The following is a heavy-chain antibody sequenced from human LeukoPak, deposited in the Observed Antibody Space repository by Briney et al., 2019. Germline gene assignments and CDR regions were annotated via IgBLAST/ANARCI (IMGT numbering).Heavy chain of an antibody. CDR1: GGSISSYY. D-gene: IGHD3-3*01. Sequence: SETLSLTCTVSGGSISSYYWSWIRQPARKGLEWIGRIYTSGSTNYNPSLKSRVTMSVDTSKNQFSLKLSSVTAADTAVYYCARGRYDFWSGYYLDYWGQGTLVTVSS. CDR2: IYTSGST. J-gene: IGHJ4*02. CDR3: ARGRYDFWSGYYLDY. V-gene: IGHV4-4*07.